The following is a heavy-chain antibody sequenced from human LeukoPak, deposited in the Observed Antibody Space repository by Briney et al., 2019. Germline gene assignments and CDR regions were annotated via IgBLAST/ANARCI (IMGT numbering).Heavy chain of an antibody. D-gene: IGHD1-14*01. CDR3: AKHPESGNFDY. J-gene: IGHJ4*02. CDR2: INTNGRTT. CDR1: GFTFSSYV. Sequence: GGSLRLSCAASGFTFSSYVMSWVRQAPGKALEWVSIINTNGRTTYYADSVKGRFTISRDNSKNTLYLQMNSLRAEDTAVYYCAKHPESGNFDYWGRGTLVTVSS. V-gene: IGHV3-23*05.